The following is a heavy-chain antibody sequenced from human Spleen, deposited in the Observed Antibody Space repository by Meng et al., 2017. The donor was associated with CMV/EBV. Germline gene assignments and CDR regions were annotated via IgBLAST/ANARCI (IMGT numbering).Heavy chain of an antibody. Sequence: GDSFTSYDISWVRLATGQGLEGVGWMNTNSGNTGYEKQFQGRVTMTRNSSISTAYMELSSLRSEDTAVYYCARLKTGYGDNVVGFDSWGQGTLVTVSS. CDR3: ARLKTGYGDNVVGFDS. CDR2: MNTNSGNT. V-gene: IGHV1-8*01. J-gene: IGHJ4*02. CDR1: GDSFTSYD. D-gene: IGHD4-23*01.